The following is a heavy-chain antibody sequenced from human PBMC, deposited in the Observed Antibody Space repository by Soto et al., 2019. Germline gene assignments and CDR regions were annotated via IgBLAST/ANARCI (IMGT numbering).Heavy chain of an antibody. CDR2: IWYDGSNK. CDR1: RFIFSNYG. Sequence: SLRLSCAASRFIFSNYGMHWVRQAPGKGLEWVAVIWYDGSNKYYADSVKGRFTISRDNSKNTLYLQMNSLRAEDTAVYYCARGSNYYYDSSSYQVDYWGQGTLVTVSS. CDR3: ARGSNYYYDSSSYQVDY. J-gene: IGHJ4*02. D-gene: IGHD3-22*01. V-gene: IGHV3-33*01.